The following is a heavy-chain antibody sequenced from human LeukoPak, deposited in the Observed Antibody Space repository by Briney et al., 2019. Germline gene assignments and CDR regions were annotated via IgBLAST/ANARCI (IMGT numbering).Heavy chain of an antibody. V-gene: IGHV1-69*13. CDR1: GGTFSSYA. CDR2: TIPIFGTA. D-gene: IGHD3-22*01. J-gene: IGHJ4*02. CDR3: ARTLYYYDSSGYHPAYYFDY. Sequence: GASVKVSCKASGGTFSSYAISWVRQAPGRGLEWMGGTIPIFGTANYAQKFQGRVTITADESTSTAYMELSSLRSEDTAVYYCARTLYYYDSSGYHPAYYFDYWGQGTLVTVSS.